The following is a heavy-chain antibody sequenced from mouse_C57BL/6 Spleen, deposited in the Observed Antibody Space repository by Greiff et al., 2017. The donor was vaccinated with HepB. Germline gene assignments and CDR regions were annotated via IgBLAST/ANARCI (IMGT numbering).Heavy chain of an antibody. CDR1: GYTFTSYG. CDR3: AREDTMVTNYFDY. D-gene: IGHD2-2*01. V-gene: IGHV1-81*01. J-gene: IGHJ2*01. CDR2: IYPRSGNT. Sequence: QVRLQQSGAELARPGASVKLSCKASGYTFTSYGISWVKQRTGQGLEWIGEIYPRSGNTYYNEKFKGKATLTADKSSSTAYMELRSLTSEDSAVYFCAREDTMVTNYFDYWGQGTTLTVSS.